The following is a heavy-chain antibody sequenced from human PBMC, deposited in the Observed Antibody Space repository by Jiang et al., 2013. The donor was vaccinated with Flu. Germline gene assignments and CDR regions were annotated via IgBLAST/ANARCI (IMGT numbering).Heavy chain of an antibody. J-gene: IGHJ6*02. V-gene: IGHV1-18*04. Sequence: EVKKPGAAVKVSCKASGYTFTSYGINWVRQAPGQGLEWLGRISANKGNTKYARRIQGRVTMTTETSTTTAYMELKSLRSDDTAIYYCVRDDSAYYYDLGDYSYGMDVWGQGPQSPSP. D-gene: IGHD3-22*01. CDR2: ISANKGNT. CDR1: GYTFTSYG. CDR3: VRDDSAYYYDLGDYSYGMDV.